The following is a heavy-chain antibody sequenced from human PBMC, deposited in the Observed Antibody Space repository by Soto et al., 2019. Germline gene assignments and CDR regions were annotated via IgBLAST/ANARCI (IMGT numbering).Heavy chain of an antibody. CDR2: INHSGST. CDR3: ARVSGGSSWYSISAFYYYYYMDV. CDR1: GGSFSGYY. V-gene: IGHV4-34*01. J-gene: IGHJ6*03. Sequence: SETLSLTCAVYGGSFSGYYWSWIRQPPGKGLEWIGEINHSGSTNYNPSLKSRVTISVDTSKNQFSLKLSSVTAADTAVYYCARVSGGSSWYSISAFYYYYYMDVWGKGTTVTVSS. D-gene: IGHD6-13*01.